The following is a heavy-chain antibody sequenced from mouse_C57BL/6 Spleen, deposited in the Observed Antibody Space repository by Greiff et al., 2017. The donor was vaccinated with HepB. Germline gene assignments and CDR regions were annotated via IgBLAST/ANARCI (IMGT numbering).Heavy chain of an antibody. V-gene: IGHV1-42*01. D-gene: IGHD1-1*01. J-gene: IGHJ4*01. CDR3: ARRGTTVVDYYAMDY. Sequence: LVESGPELVKPGASVKISCKASGYSFTGYYMNWVKQSPEKSLEWIGEINPSTGGTTYNQKFKAKATLTVDKSSSTAYMQLKSLTSEDSAVYYCARRGTTVVDYYAMDYWGQGTSVTVSS. CDR2: INPSTGGT. CDR1: GYSFTGYY.